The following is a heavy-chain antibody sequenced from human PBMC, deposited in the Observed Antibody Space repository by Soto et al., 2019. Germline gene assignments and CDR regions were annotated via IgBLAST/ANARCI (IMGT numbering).Heavy chain of an antibody. Sequence: GGSLRLSCAASGFTFRSYEMHWVRQPPGKGLQWISYISADGSGTYYADSVRGRFTISRDNARNSLSLQMNSLRAEDTAVYYCTRDASRDSSARGWFDPWGPGTLVTVSS. CDR2: ISADGSGT. D-gene: IGHD6-13*01. J-gene: IGHJ5*02. CDR1: GFTFRSYE. CDR3: TRDASRDSSARGWFDP. V-gene: IGHV3-48*03.